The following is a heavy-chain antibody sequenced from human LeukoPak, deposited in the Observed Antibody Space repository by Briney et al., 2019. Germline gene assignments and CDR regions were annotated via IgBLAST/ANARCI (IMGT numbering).Heavy chain of an antibody. V-gene: IGHV3-23*01. D-gene: IGHD2-2*01. J-gene: IGHJ3*02. Sequence: GGSLRLSCAASGFTLSSYAMSWVRLAPGNPLEWVSAISGSGGSTYYADSVKGRFTISRDNSKNTLYLQMNSLRAEDTAVYYCAKGFNIVVVVPAATPYFPFDIWGQGTMVTVSS. CDR1: GFTLSSYA. CDR3: AKGFNIVVVVPAATPYFPFDI. CDR2: ISGSGGST.